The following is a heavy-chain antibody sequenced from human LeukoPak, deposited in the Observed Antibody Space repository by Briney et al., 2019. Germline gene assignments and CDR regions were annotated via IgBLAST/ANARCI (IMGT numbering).Heavy chain of an antibody. V-gene: IGHV1-2*02. CDR1: GYTFIGYY. CDR2: VNPNSGVT. Sequence: GASVKVSCKASGYTFIGYYIHWVRQAPGQGLEWMGSVNPNSGVTDYAQKLQGRVTITRDTSIDTAYMQLSRLRSDDTAVYYCARNYDILTGYYPTGIREHYYYMDVWGKGTTVTISS. J-gene: IGHJ6*03. D-gene: IGHD3-9*01. CDR3: ARNYDILTGYYPTGIREHYYYMDV.